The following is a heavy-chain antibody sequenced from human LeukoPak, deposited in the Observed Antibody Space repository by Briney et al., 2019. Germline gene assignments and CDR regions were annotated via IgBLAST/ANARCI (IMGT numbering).Heavy chain of an antibody. V-gene: IGHV1-69*05. CDR3: ARGELQPALYYYYYYMDV. Sequence: SVKVSCKASGGIFSSYAISWVRQAPGQGLEWMGGIIPIFGTANYAQKFQGRVTITTDESTSTAYMELSSLRSEDTAVYYCARGELQPALYYYYYYMDVWGKGTTVTVSS. J-gene: IGHJ6*03. D-gene: IGHD1-7*01. CDR2: IIPIFGTA. CDR1: GGIFSSYA.